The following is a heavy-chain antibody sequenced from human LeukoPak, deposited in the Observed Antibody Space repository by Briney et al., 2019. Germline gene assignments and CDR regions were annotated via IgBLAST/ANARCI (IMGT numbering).Heavy chain of an antibody. D-gene: IGHD2-15*01. J-gene: IGHJ5*02. CDR3: ARLTNGYCSGGSCYRANGLDP. Sequence: SVKVSCKASGGTFSSYAISWVRQAPGQGLEWMGRIIPILGIANCAQKFQGRVTITADKSTSTAHMELSSLRSEDTAVYYCARLTNGYCSGGSCYRANGLDPWGQGTLVTVSS. CDR1: GGTFSSYA. V-gene: IGHV1-69*04. CDR2: IIPILGIA.